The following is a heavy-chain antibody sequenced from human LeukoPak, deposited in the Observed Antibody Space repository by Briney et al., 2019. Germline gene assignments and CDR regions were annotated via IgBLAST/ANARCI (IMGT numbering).Heavy chain of an antibody. V-gene: IGHV3-21*01. Sequence: GGSLRLSCAASGFTFSSYSMNWVRQAPGKGLEWVSSISSSSSYIYYADSVKGRFTISRDNAKNSLCLQMNSLRAEDTAVYYCARGLRTTVTTDYWGQGTLVTVSS. CDR1: GFTFSSYS. CDR3: ARGLRTTVTTDY. J-gene: IGHJ4*02. D-gene: IGHD4-17*01. CDR2: ISSSSSYI.